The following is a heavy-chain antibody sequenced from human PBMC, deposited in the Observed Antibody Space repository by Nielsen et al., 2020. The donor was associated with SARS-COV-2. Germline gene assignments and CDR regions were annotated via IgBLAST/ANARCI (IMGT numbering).Heavy chain of an antibody. Sequence: GESLKISCAASGFTFSASWMAWVRQAPGKGLEWLSNIRPDGTGANYVDSVKGRFTMSRDNAKNLLYLQMNSLRDDDTAVYYCARDSYIVPTNYYFDYWGQGALVTVSS. J-gene: IGHJ4*02. CDR2: IRPDGTGA. CDR1: GFTFSASW. CDR3: ARDSYIVPTNYYFDY. V-gene: IGHV3-7*01. D-gene: IGHD5-12*01.